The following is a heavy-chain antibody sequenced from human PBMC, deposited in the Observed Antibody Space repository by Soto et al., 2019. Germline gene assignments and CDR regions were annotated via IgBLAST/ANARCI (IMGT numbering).Heavy chain of an antibody. J-gene: IGHJ4*02. Sequence: EVQLVESGGGLVQPGGSLRLSCAASGFTSSSYWMSWVRQAPGKGLEWVANIKQDGSEKYYVDSVKGRFTISRDNAKNSPYLQMNSLRAEDTAVYYCARDLASTTIPNYWGQGTLVTVSS. CDR3: ARDLASTTIPNY. V-gene: IGHV3-7*04. D-gene: IGHD4-17*01. CDR1: GFTSSSYW. CDR2: IKQDGSEK.